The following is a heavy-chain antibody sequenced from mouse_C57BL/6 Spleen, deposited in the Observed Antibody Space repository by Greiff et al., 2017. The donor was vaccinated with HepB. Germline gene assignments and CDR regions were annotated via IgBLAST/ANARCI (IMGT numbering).Heavy chain of an antibody. J-gene: IGHJ1*03. D-gene: IGHD1-1*01. CDR1: GYTFTSYW. Sequence: VQLQQPGAELVKPGASVKLSCKASGYTFTSYWMHWVKQRPGQGLEWIGMIHPNSGSTNYNEKFKSKATLTVDKSSSTAYMQLSSLTSEDSAVYYCARIYYYGSYWYFDVWGTGTTVTVTS. V-gene: IGHV1-64*01. CDR2: IHPNSGST. CDR3: ARIYYYGSYWYFDV.